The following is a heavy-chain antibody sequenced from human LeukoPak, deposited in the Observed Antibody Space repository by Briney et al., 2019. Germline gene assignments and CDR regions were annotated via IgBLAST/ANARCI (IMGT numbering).Heavy chain of an antibody. CDR1: GFTFGSYW. V-gene: IGHV3-74*01. D-gene: IGHD3-16*01. CDR2: VNTDGSTP. CDR3: ARDRGSYSDY. J-gene: IGHJ4*02. Sequence: GGSLRLSCAASGFTFGSYWMHWVRQAPGKGLVWVSRVNTDGSTPTYADSVKGRFTISRDNAKNTLYLQMNSLRAEDTAVYHCARDRGSYSDYWGQGTLVTVSS.